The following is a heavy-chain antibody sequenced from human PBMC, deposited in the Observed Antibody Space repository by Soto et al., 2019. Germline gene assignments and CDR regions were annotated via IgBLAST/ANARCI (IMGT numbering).Heavy chain of an antibody. CDR1: GGSFTSNNW. CDR2: IYRTGST. J-gene: IGHJ4*02. V-gene: IGHV4-4*02. Sequence: SETLSLTCAVSGGSFTSNNWWTWVSQPPGQGLEWIGEIYRTGSTNYNPSLKSRVTISLDKSENQFSLKVTSLTAADTAVYYCASRDPGTSVDYWGQGTLVTVSS. D-gene: IGHD1-7*01. CDR3: ASRDPGTSVDY.